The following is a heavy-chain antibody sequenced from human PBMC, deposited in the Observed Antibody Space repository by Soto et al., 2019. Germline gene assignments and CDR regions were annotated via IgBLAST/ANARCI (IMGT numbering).Heavy chain of an antibody. CDR1: GFSLSTSGMC. J-gene: IGHJ3*02. V-gene: IGHV2-70*11. Sequence: SGPTMVNPAQTLPLTCTLSGFSLSTSGMCVSWIRQPPGKALEWLARIDWDDDKYYSTSLKTRLTISKDTSKNQVVLTMTNMDPVDTATYYCARMDRTNDAFAIWGQGTMVTVSS. CDR3: ARMDRTNDAFAI. CDR2: IDWDDDK.